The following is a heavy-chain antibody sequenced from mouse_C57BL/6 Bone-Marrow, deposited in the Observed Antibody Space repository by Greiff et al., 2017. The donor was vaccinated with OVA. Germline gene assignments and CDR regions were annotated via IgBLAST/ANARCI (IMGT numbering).Heavy chain of an antibody. CDR3: ARGLLLRLFAY. CDR2: IDPNSGGT. Sequence: VQLQQPGAELVKPGASVKLSCKASGYTFTSYWMPWVKQRPGRGLEWLGRIDPNSGGTKYNEKFKSKATLTVDKPSSTAYMQLSSLTSEDSAVYYCARGLLLRLFAYWGQGTLVTVSA. V-gene: IGHV1-72*01. D-gene: IGHD1-1*01. J-gene: IGHJ3*01. CDR1: GYTFTSYW.